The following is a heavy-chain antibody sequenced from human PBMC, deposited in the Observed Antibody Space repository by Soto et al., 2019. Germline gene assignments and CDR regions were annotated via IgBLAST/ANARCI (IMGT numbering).Heavy chain of an antibody. D-gene: IGHD3-10*01. CDR3: AKDQLRIMIRGIIPEI. V-gene: IGHV3-23*01. CDR1: GFTFSSYA. J-gene: IGHJ4*02. Sequence: PGGSLRLSCAASGFTFSSYAMSWVRQAPGKGLEWVSAITYSGESTNYADSVKGRFTISRDNSKNTLYLQMNSLRAEDTAVYYCAKDQLRIMIRGIIPEIWGQGTLVTDSS. CDR2: ITYSGEST.